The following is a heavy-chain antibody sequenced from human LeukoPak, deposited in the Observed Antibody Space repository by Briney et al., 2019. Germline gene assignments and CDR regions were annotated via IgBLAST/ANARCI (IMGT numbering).Heavy chain of an antibody. V-gene: IGHV3-7*01. D-gene: IGHD1-1*01. CDR3: ARDKIEGPTKLDC. CDR1: GFTFSSYW. Sequence: PGRSLRLSCAASGFTFSSYWMSWVRQAPGKGREWVANIKQDESEKYYVDSVKGRFTISRDNAKNSLYLQMNRLRAEDTAVYYCARDKIEGPTKLDCWGQGILVTVSS. J-gene: IGHJ4*02. CDR2: IKQDESEK.